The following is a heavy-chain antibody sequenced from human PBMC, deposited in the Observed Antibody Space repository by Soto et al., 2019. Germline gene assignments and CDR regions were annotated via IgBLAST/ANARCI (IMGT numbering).Heavy chain of an antibody. Sequence: QVRLVQSGAEVRKPGASVKISCKASGYTFSNYALHWVRQAPGQRPEWMGWINGNNGDTKYAPKFQGRVIISSDTSATTGDMEMAGLISEDTAVYFCARSPRVTPYYYYGLDVWGQGTTVTVSS. CDR1: GYTFSNYA. J-gene: IGHJ6*02. CDR3: ARSPRVTPYYYYGLDV. CDR2: INGNNGDT. D-gene: IGHD2-21*02. V-gene: IGHV1-3*01.